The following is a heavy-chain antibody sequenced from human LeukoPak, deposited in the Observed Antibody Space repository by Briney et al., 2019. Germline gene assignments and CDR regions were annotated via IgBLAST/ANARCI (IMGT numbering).Heavy chain of an antibody. Sequence: PGGSLRLSCAASGFTVSSNYMSWVRQAPGKGLEWVSVIYSGGSTYYADSVKGPFTISRDNSKNKLYLQMNSLRAEDTAVYYCARGDGNYDFWSGYYTGFDYWGQGTLVTVSS. V-gene: IGHV3-66*02. CDR1: GFTVSSNY. CDR2: IYSGGST. CDR3: ARGDGNYDFWSGYYTGFDY. D-gene: IGHD3-3*01. J-gene: IGHJ4*02.